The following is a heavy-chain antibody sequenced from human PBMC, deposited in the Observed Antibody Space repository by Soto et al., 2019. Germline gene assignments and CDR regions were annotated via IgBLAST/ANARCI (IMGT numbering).Heavy chain of an antibody. J-gene: IGHJ4*02. Sequence: QVQLQESGPGLVKPSETLSLTCTVSGGSVSSGSYYWSWIRQPPGKGLEWIGYIYYSGSTNYNPSLKSRVTISVDTSKNQFSLKLSSVTAADTAVYYCARGRTYYYDPRFYYFDYWGQGTLVTVSS. V-gene: IGHV4-61*01. CDR2: IYYSGST. D-gene: IGHD3-22*01. CDR1: GGSVSSGSYY. CDR3: ARGRTYYYDPRFYYFDY.